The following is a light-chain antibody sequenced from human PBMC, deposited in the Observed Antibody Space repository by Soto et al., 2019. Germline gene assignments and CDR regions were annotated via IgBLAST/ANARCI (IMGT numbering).Light chain of an antibody. CDR2: KAS. CDR3: KHYFSYPYA. J-gene: IGKJ2*01. CDR1: QSVLTW. Sequence: DIQVTQSPATLSASVGDTVSITCRASQSVLTWLAWYQQKPGKAPNLLIYKASRLRDGVPSRFSGRGSGTDFTLTISSLQPDDFASYFCKHYFSYPYAFGQGTKLEI. V-gene: IGKV1-5*03.